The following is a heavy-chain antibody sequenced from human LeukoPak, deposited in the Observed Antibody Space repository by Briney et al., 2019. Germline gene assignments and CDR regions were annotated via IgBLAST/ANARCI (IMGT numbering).Heavy chain of an antibody. V-gene: IGHV1-2*02. CDR3: ASLTVSTGSGNY. CDR1: GYTFTGYY. D-gene: IGHD3-9*01. CDR2: VHPNTGVT. Sequence: GASVKVSCKASGYTFTGYYMHWVRQAPGQGLEWMGSVHPNTGVTNYAQKFQGRVTMTRDTSIRTAYMNLNSLSSDDTAVYFCASLTVSTGSGNYWGQGTLVTVSS. J-gene: IGHJ4*02.